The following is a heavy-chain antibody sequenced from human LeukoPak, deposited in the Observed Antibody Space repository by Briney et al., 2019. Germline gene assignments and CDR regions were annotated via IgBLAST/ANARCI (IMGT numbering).Heavy chain of an antibody. CDR3: ARLRWPRGGRSSFDY. V-gene: IGHV5-51*01. CDR1: GYSFTSHW. J-gene: IGHJ4*02. Sequence: GESLKISCKGSGYSFTSHWIDWVRQMPGKGLEWMGIVNPDDSDTIYSPSFQGQATISADESITTAYLQWSSLKASDTAMYYCARLRWPRGGRSSFDYWGQGALVTVSS. D-gene: IGHD3-10*01. CDR2: VNPDDSDT.